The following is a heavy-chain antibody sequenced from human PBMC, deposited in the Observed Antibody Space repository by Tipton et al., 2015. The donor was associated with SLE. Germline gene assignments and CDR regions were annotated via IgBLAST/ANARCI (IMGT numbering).Heavy chain of an antibody. CDR3: ASRGTSWSGYYTPFDY. Sequence: TLSLTCTVSGGSISSGDYYWSWIRQPPGKGLEWIGYIYYSGSTYYNPSLKSRVTISVDTSKNQFSLKLSSVTAADTAVYYCASRGTSWSGYYTPFDYWGQGTLVTVSS. CDR2: IYYSGST. CDR1: GGSISSGDYY. J-gene: IGHJ4*02. D-gene: IGHD3-3*01. V-gene: IGHV4-30-4*01.